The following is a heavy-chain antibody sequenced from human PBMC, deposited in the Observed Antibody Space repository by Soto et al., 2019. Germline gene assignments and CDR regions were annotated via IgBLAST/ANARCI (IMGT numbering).Heavy chain of an antibody. V-gene: IGHV3-23*01. CDR2: ISGSGGST. CDR3: AKGSSGYLYYYYGMDV. CDR1: GFTFSSYA. Sequence: EVHLLESGGGLVQPGGSLRLSCSASGFTFSSYAMSWVRQAPGKGLEWVSVISGSGGSTYYADSVKGRFTISRDNSKNTLYLQMNSPRAEDTAVYYCAKGSSGYLYYYYGMDVWGQGTTVTVSS. D-gene: IGHD3-22*01. J-gene: IGHJ6*02.